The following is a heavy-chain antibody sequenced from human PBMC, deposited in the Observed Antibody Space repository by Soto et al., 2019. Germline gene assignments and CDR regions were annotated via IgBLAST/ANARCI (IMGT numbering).Heavy chain of an antibody. J-gene: IGHJ4*02. CDR2: INPKSGGT. V-gene: IGHV1-2*02. CDR3: AREFVVKALLNAGSLHFDT. Sequence: ASVKVSCQTSGYSFTDYYLHGVRQSPGQGLPWMGWINPKSGGTKYAHNFRGRVTMTSDTSITTAYMELRRLRSDDAAVYFCAREFVVKALLNAGSLHFDTWGLGSLVTV. CDR1: GYSFTDYY. D-gene: IGHD2-21*01.